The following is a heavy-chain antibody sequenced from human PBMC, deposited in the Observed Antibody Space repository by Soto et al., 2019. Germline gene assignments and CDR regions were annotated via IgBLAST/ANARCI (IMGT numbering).Heavy chain of an antibody. D-gene: IGHD3-10*01. Sequence: QVQLVESGGGVVQPGRSLRLSCAASGFTFSSYAMHWVRQAPGKGLEWVAVISYDGSNKYYADSVKGRFTISRDNSKKRRKLQSNSLSVEGMGVYSCRRISLPLLWFGELLGNRGQGTLSPSPQ. CDR2: ISYDGSNK. J-gene: IGHJ4*02. CDR1: GFTFSSYA. V-gene: IGHV3-30-3*01. CDR3: RRISLPLLWFGELLGN.